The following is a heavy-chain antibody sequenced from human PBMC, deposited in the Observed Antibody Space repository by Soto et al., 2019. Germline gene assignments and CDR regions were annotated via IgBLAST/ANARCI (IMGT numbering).Heavy chain of an antibody. D-gene: IGHD6-6*01. CDR1: GYAFTTYG. V-gene: IGHV1-18*01. J-gene: IGHJ4*02. CDR3: ARGRDGDY. Sequence: QVHLVQSGAEVKKPGASVKVSCKGSGYAFTTYGITWVRQAPGQGLEWMGWISAHNGNTNYAQKLQGRVTVTGDTSTSTAYMELRSLRSDDTAVYYRARGRDGDYWGQGALVTVSS. CDR2: ISAHNGNT.